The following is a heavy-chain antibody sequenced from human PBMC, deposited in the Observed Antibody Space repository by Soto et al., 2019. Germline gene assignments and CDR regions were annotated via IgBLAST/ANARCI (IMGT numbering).Heavy chain of an antibody. CDR1: GFTFSDYG. Sequence: GGSLRLSCAASGFTFSDYGMNWVRQAPGKGLEWVSYISSSGSTVYYADSVKGRFTISRDDSKNTVYLQTNSLRAEDTAVYFCVRERRGLGIGFDHWGQGTLVTVSS. V-gene: IGHV3-48*03. J-gene: IGHJ4*02. CDR2: ISSSGSTV. D-gene: IGHD6-19*01. CDR3: VRERRGLGIGFDH.